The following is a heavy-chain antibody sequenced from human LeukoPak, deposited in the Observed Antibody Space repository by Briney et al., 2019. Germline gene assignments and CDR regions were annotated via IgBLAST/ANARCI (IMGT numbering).Heavy chain of an antibody. CDR2: VRYDETTK. V-gene: IGHV3-30*02. Sequence: PGGSLRLSCAASGFTFSNYGMHWVRQAPGKGLEWVAFVRYDETTKFYADSVKGRFTISRDNSKNTLYLQMGSLRAEDMAVYYCARDMGVGATSPFDYWGQGTLVTVSS. CDR1: GFTFSNYG. J-gene: IGHJ4*02. CDR3: ARDMGVGATSPFDY. D-gene: IGHD1-26*01.